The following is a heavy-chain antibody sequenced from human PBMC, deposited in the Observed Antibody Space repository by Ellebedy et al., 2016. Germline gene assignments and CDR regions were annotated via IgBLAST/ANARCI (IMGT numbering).Heavy chain of an antibody. D-gene: IGHD3-10*01. CDR3: ARDVYGSGTYYIFYGMDV. CDR2: ISSSSSTI. V-gene: IGHV3-48*02. CDR1: GFTFSSYS. J-gene: IGHJ6*02. Sequence: GGSLRLSCAASGFTFSSYSMNWVRQAPGKGLEWVSYISSSSSTIYYADSVKGRFTISRDNAKNSLYLQMNSLRDEDTAVYYCARDVYGSGTYYIFYGMDVWGQGTTVTVSS.